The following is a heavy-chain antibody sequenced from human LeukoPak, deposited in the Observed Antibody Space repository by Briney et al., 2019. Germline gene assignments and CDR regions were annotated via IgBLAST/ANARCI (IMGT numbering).Heavy chain of an antibody. CDR1: GFTFSSYG. Sequence: PGGSLRLSCAASGFTFSSYGMHWVRQAPGKGLEWVAFIRYGGSNKYYTDSVKGRFTISRDNSKNTLYLQMNSLRAVDTAVYYCARVHGAYPFDYWGQGTLVTVSS. D-gene: IGHD4/OR15-4a*01. CDR3: ARVHGAYPFDY. J-gene: IGHJ4*02. V-gene: IGHV3-30*02. CDR2: IRYGGSNK.